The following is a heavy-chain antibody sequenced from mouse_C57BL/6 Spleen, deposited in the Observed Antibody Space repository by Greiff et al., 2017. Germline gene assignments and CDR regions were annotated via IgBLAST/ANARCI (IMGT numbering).Heavy chain of an antibody. J-gene: IGHJ2*01. Sequence: EVKLVESGEDLVKPGGSLKLSCAASGFTFSSYAMSWVRQTPEKRLEWVAYISSGGDYIYYADTVKGRFTISRDNARNTLYLQMSSLKSEDTAMYYCTRVLRYYFDYWGQGTTLTVSS. CDR2: ISSGGDYI. D-gene: IGHD1-1*01. V-gene: IGHV5-9-1*02. CDR3: TRVLRYYFDY. CDR1: GFTFSSYA.